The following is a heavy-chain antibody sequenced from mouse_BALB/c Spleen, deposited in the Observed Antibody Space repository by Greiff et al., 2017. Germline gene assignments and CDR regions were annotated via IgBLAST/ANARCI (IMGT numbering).Heavy chain of an antibody. CDR1: GYSFTSYW. J-gene: IGHJ2*01. CDR3: ARFGNYDY. V-gene: IGHV1S126*01. CDR2: IDPSDSET. D-gene: IGHD2-1*01. Sequence: QVQLKESGPQLVRPGASVKISCKASGYSFTSYWMHWVKQRPGQGLEWIGMIDPSDSETRLNQKFKDKATLTVDKSSSTAYMQLSSPTSEDSAVYYCARFGNYDYWGQGTTLSVSS.